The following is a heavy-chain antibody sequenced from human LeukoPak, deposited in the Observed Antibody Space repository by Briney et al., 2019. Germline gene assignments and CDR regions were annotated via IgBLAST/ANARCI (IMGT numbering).Heavy chain of an antibody. CDR3: ARCIPQDYFDY. CDR2: IYYSGST. Sequence: SETLSLTCTVSGGSISSSSYYWGWIRQPPGKGLEWIGSIYYSGSTYYNPSLKSRVTISVDTSKNQFSLKLSSVTAADTAVYYCARCIPQDYFDYWGQGTLATVSS. CDR1: GGSISSSSYY. J-gene: IGHJ4*02. D-gene: IGHD2-21*01. V-gene: IGHV4-39*07.